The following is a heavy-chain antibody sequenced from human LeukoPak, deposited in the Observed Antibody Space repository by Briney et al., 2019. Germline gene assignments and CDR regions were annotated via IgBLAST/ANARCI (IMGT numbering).Heavy chain of an antibody. Sequence: PGGSLRLSCAASGFTFGSYVMTWVRQAPGKGLEWVSGISGSGGSTYYADSVKGRFTISRDNSKNTLYLQMNSLRAEDTAVYYCAKDRSSSWYHPTDYWGQGTLVTVSS. J-gene: IGHJ4*02. CDR3: AKDRSSSWYHPTDY. CDR2: ISGSGGST. D-gene: IGHD6-19*01. CDR1: GFTFGSYV. V-gene: IGHV3-23*01.